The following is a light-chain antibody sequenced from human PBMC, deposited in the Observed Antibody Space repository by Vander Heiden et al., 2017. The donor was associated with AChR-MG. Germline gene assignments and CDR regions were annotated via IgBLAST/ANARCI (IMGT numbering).Light chain of an antibody. CDR1: SSNIGTNP. CDR3: AAWDHSVNGVV. V-gene: IGLV1-44*01. Sequence: QSVLTQPPSASGTPGQRVTISCSGSSSNIGTNPVNWYQQLPGTAPKLLIYSNSRRPSGVPDRFSGSKSGTSASLAISGLHSEDEADYYCAAWDHSVNGVVCGGGRKLKVL. J-gene: IGLJ3*02. CDR2: SNS.